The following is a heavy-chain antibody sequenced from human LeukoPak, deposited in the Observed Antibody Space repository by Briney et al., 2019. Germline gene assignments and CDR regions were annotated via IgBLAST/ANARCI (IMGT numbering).Heavy chain of an antibody. J-gene: IGHJ4*02. CDR1: GFSFSSYW. CDR3: ARGGSDTAMAHEY. CDR2: VSSGERTT. Sequence: TGGSLRLSCAASGFSFSSYWMHWVPHAPGEGLVWVSRVSSGERTTSYADPVKGRVPVSRDNAKNTVYLPMIRLRVEATAVYDCARGGSDTAMAHEYWGQGTLVTVSS. D-gene: IGHD5-18*01. V-gene: IGHV3-74*01.